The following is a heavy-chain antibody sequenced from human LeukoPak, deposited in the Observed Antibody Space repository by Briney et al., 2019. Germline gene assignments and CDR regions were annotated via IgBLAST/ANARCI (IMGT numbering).Heavy chain of an antibody. V-gene: IGHV4-59*08. CDR3: ARTSASGGY. Sequence: SETLSLTCTVSGDYINSHFWSWIRQPPGKGLEWIGYIYYTGSTNYNPSLESRVTISVDTSKTQFSLSLTSVTAADTAVYYCARTSASGGYWGQGTLVTVSS. CDR2: IYYTGST. CDR1: GDYINSHF. J-gene: IGHJ4*02. D-gene: IGHD3-10*01.